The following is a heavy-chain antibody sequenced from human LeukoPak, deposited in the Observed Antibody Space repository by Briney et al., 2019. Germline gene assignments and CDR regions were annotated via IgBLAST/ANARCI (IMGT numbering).Heavy chain of an antibody. Sequence: GGSLRLSCAASGFTFSSYNMNWVRQAPGKGLEWVAFIRYDGSNKYYADSVKGRFTISRDNSKNTLYLQMSSLRVEDTAVFYCAKGAYYYDSSAQYFFDYWGQGTLVTVSS. CDR1: GFTFSSYN. D-gene: IGHD3-22*01. CDR2: IRYDGSNK. V-gene: IGHV3-30*02. J-gene: IGHJ4*02. CDR3: AKGAYYYDSSAQYFFDY.